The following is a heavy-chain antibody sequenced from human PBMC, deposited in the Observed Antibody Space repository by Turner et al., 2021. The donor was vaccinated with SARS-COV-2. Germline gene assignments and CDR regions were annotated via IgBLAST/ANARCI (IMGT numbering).Heavy chain of an antibody. V-gene: IGHV1-69-2*01. CDR1: GYTFTDYY. CDR3: ATVGGGLPPPTWGAL. J-gene: IGHJ4*02. CDR2: VDPEDGET. D-gene: IGHD4-17*01. Sequence: EVQLVQSGAEVKKPGATVDIYCKVSGYTFTDYYMHWVQQAPGQGIEWMGLVDPEDGETIYAEKFQGRVTITADTSTDTAYMELRSLRSEDTAVYDCATVGGGLPPPTWGALWGQGTLVTVSS.